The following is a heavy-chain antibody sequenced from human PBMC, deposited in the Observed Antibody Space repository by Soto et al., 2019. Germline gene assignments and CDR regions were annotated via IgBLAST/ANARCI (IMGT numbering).Heavy chain of an antibody. V-gene: IGHV4-4*02. CDR2: IYPSGST. Sequence: QVQLQESGPGLVKPSGTLSLTCAVSGGSISSSNWWSWVRQPPGKGLEWIGEIYPSGSTNYNPSLKSRVTITVDKSKNQFALKLRSVTAADTAVYYCARSTRSGTTFDYWGQGTLVTVSS. CDR1: GGSISSSNW. D-gene: IGHD4-17*01. CDR3: ARSTRSGTTFDY. J-gene: IGHJ4*02.